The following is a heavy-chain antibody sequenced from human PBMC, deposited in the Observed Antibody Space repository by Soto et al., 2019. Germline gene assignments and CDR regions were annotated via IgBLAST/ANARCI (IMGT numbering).Heavy chain of an antibody. D-gene: IGHD4-4*01. V-gene: IGHV1-69*04. CDR1: GGTFSSYT. CDR3: ARDLGNSPTDY. CDR2: IIPILGIA. J-gene: IGHJ4*02. Sequence: SVNVSCKASGGTFSSYTISWVRQAPGEGLEWMGRIIPILGIANYAQKFQGRVTITADKSTSTAYMELSSLRSEDTAVYYCARDLGNSPTDYWGQGTLVTVSS.